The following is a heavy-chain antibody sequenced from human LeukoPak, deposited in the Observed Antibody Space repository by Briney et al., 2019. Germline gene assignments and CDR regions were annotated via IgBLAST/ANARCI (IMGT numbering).Heavy chain of an antibody. CDR2: YDRADYST. D-gene: IGHD2-15*01. V-gene: IGHV3-23*01. Sequence: QAGGSLTLSCAPSVLSFNLYTMNWLRHAPGKGVECVGNYDRADYSTYYTHCLRGRVIISSHNSKNPLFMQSHSMTAVDTAVYYCALGETGRGDYFDFWGQGTPVAVSS. J-gene: IGHJ4*02. CDR1: VLSFNLYT. CDR3: ALGETGRGDYFDF.